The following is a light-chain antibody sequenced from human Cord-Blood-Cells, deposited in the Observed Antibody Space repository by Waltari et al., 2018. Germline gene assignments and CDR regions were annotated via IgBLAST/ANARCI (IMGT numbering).Light chain of an antibody. CDR3: CSYAGSSMV. Sequence: QSALTQPASVSGSPGQSITISCPGTSSDVGSYNLVSWYQQHPGKAPKLMIYVVSKRPSGVSNRFSGSKSGNTASLTISGLQAEDEADYYCCSYAGSSMVFGGGTKLTVL. CDR1: SSDVGSYNL. J-gene: IGLJ3*02. CDR2: VVS. V-gene: IGLV2-23*02.